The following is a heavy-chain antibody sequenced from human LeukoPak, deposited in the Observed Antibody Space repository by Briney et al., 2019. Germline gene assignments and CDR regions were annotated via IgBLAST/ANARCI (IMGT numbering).Heavy chain of an antibody. Sequence: PSETLSLTCTVAGGSISSYYWSWIRQPAGKGLEWIGRIDTSGNTNYKPSLKSRVTMSVDTSKNQFSLKLSSVTAADTAVYYCARDGGQVVTATYSFDYWGQGTLVTVSS. CDR1: GGSISSYY. D-gene: IGHD2-21*02. V-gene: IGHV4-4*07. J-gene: IGHJ4*02. CDR3: ARDGGQVVTATYSFDY. CDR2: IDTSGNT.